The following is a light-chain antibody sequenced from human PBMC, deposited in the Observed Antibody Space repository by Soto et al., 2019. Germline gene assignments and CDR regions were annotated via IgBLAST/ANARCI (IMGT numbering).Light chain of an antibody. V-gene: IGKV2-28*01. J-gene: IGKJ3*01. Sequence: DIVMTQSPLSLPVTPGEPASISCRSSQSLLHSNGYNYLDWYLQKPGQSPQLLIYLGSNRASGVHDRFSGSDSGTNFTLKISRVESEDVGVYYCMQALQTPFTFGPGTKVDIK. CDR1: QSLLHSNGYNY. CDR2: LGS. CDR3: MQALQTPFT.